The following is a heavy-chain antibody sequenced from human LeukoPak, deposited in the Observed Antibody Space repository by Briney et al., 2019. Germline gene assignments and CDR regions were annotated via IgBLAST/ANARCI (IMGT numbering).Heavy chain of an antibody. CDR2: INHSGST. CDR3: ARAGGASPRYYYYYMDI. CDR1: GGSFSGYY. D-gene: IGHD1-26*01. J-gene: IGHJ6*03. V-gene: IGHV4-34*01. Sequence: PSGTLSLTCAVYGGSFSGYYWSWIRQPPGKGLEWIGEINHSGSTNYNPSLKSRVTISVDTSKNQFSLKLSSVTAADTAVYYCARAGGASPRYYYYYMDIWGQGTMVTVSS.